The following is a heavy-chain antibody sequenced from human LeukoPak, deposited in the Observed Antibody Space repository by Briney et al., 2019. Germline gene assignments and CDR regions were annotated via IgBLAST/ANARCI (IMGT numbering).Heavy chain of an antibody. CDR2: IYYSGST. D-gene: IGHD4-11*01. CDR3: ARDELYSNYPFDP. CDR1: GGSISSSSYY. Sequence: KPSETLSLTCTVSGGSISSSSYYWGWIRQPPGKGLEWIGSIYYSGSTYYNPSLKSRVTISVDTSKNQFSLKLSSVTAADTAVYYCARDELYSNYPFDPWGQGTLVTVSS. J-gene: IGHJ5*02. V-gene: IGHV4-39*02.